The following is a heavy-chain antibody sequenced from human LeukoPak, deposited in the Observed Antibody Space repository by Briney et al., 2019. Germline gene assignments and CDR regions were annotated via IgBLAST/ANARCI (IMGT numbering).Heavy chain of an antibody. J-gene: IGHJ4*02. V-gene: IGHV1-18*01. Sequence: GASVKVSCKASGYTFTSYGISWVRQAPGQGLERMGWISAYNGNTNYAQKLQGRVTMTTDTSTSTAYMELRSLRSDDTAVYYCARGDDYGDYGYYFDYWGQGTLVTVSS. CDR1: GYTFTSYG. D-gene: IGHD4-17*01. CDR2: ISAYNGNT. CDR3: ARGDDYGDYGYYFDY.